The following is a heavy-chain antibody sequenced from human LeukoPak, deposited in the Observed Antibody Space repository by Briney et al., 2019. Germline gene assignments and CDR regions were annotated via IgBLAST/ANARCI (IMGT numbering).Heavy chain of an antibody. D-gene: IGHD2-21*02. CDR2: IIPIFGTA. Sequence: ASVKVSCKASGGTFSSYAISWVRQAPGQGLGWMGGIIPIFGTANYAQKFQGRVTITAVESMSTAYMELSSLRSEDTAVYYCARGWLAETMVVTPYNYWGQGTLVTVSS. CDR3: ARGWLAETMVVTPYNY. J-gene: IGHJ4*02. CDR1: GGTFSSYA. V-gene: IGHV1-69*13.